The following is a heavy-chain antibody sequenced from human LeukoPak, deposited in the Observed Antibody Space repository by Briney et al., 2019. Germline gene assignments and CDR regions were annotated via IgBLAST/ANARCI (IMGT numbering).Heavy chain of an antibody. CDR3: ARVKMVRGALKNYYYYFGMDV. V-gene: IGHV1-8*01. D-gene: IGHD3-10*01. J-gene: IGHJ6*02. Sequence: VASVKVSCTASGYTFTSYDINWVRQATGQGLEWMGWMNPNSGNTGYAQKFQGRVTMTRNTSISTAYMELSSLRSEDTAVYYCARVKMVRGALKNYYYYFGMDVWGQGTTVTVSS. CDR1: GYTFTSYD. CDR2: MNPNSGNT.